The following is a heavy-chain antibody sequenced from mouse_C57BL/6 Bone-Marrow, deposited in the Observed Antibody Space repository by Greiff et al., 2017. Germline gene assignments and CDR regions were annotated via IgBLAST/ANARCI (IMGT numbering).Heavy chain of an antibody. CDR3: ARSGYYVFAY. CDR2: LYIGNGYT. CDR1: GYTFTSYG. V-gene: IGHV1-58*01. D-gene: IGHD1-1*01. Sequence: EVQGVEPGAELVRPGSSVKMSCKTSGYTFTSYGINWVKQRPGQGLEWIGYLYIGNGYTEYNEKFKGKATLPSDTSSSTAYMQLSRLASEDSEIYFCARSGYYVFAYWGQGTLVTVSA. J-gene: IGHJ3*01.